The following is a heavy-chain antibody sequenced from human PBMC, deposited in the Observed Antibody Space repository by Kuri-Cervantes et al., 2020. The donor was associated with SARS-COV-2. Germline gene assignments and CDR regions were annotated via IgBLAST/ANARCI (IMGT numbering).Heavy chain of an antibody. D-gene: IGHD3-3*01. V-gene: IGHV4-39*01. CDR2: IYYSGST. J-gene: IGHJ4*02. CDR1: GGSISSSSYY. CDR3: ARRLTSTITIFGVVTRQGFDD. Sequence: SETLSLTCTVSGGSISSSSYYWGWIRQPPGKGLEWIGSIYYSGSTYYNPSLKSRVTISVDTSKNQFSLKLSSVTAADTAVYYCARRLTSTITIFGVVTRQGFDDWGQGTLVTVSS.